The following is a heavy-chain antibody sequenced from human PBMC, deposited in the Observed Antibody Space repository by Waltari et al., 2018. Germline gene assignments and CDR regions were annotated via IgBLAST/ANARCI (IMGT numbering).Heavy chain of an antibody. D-gene: IGHD5-12*01. CDR3: AASGRWLQFAPQKDAFDI. CDR2: IYHSGST. V-gene: IGHV4-38-2*01. CDR1: GYSISSGYY. Sequence: QVQLQESGPGLVTPSETLSLTCVVSGYSISSGYYWGWIRQPPGKGLEWIGGIYHSGSTYYNPSLKSRVTISVDTSKNQFSLKLSSVTAADTAVYYCAASGRWLQFAPQKDAFDIWGQGTMVTVSS. J-gene: IGHJ3*02.